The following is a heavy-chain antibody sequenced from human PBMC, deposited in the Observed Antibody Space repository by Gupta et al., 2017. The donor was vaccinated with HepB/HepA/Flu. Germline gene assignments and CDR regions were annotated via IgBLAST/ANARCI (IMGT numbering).Heavy chain of an antibody. CDR1: GLPFSNFA. CDR3: TRASYDSSGYDYGMDV. J-gene: IGHJ6*02. V-gene: IGHV3-30*03. D-gene: IGHD3-22*01. CDR2: ISYEGSNK. Sequence: QVQLVESGGGVVQPGRSLSLSCEASGLPFSNFALPWSRQAPGKGLEWVAAISYEGSNKYYADSVKGRFTISRDNPKNMMYLQMTSLRPEDTGVYYCTRASYDSSGYDYGMDVWGQGTTVTVSS.